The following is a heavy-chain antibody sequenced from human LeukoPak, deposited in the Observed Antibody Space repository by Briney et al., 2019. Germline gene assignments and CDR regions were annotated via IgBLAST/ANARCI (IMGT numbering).Heavy chain of an antibody. J-gene: IGHJ5*02. CDR3: ARGRELIAAGRGFDP. Sequence: GGSLRLSCAASGFTFSRYGMHWVRQAPGKGLEWVAVIWYDGSNKYYADSVKGRFTISRDNSKNTLYLQMNSLRAEDTAVYYCARGRELIAAGRGFDPWGQGTLVTVSS. CDR1: GFTFSRYG. V-gene: IGHV3-33*01. D-gene: IGHD6-13*01. CDR2: IWYDGSNK.